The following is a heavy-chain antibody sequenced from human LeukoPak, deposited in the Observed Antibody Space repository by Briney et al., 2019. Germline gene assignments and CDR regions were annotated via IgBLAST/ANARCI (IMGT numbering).Heavy chain of an antibody. CDR1: GFTFSSYA. CDR3: VQKGGSGNYYNGPFDY. D-gene: IGHD3-10*01. V-gene: IGHV3-23*01. Sequence: GGSLRLSCAASGFTFSSYAMSWVRQAPGKGLEWVSAITSGGNTYYTDSVRGRFTISRDTSKNTLYLQMNSLRAEDTAVYYCVQKGGSGNYYNGPFDYWGQGTLVTVSS. J-gene: IGHJ4*02. CDR2: ITSGGNT.